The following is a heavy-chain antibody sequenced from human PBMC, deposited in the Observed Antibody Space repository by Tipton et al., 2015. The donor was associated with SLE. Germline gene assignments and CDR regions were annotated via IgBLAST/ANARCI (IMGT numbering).Heavy chain of an antibody. V-gene: IGHV4-59*10. CDR2: IYTSGST. CDR3: ARMGLCTTTTCNEGAFDV. CDR1: GGSFSGYY. D-gene: IGHD2-2*01. Sequence: TLSLTCAVYGGSFSGYYWSWIRQPPGKGLEWIGRIYTSGSTYYSPSLKSRVTMSVDTSKNQFSLKLGSVTAADTAVYYCARMGLCTTTTCNEGAFDVWGQGSMVTVSS. J-gene: IGHJ3*01.